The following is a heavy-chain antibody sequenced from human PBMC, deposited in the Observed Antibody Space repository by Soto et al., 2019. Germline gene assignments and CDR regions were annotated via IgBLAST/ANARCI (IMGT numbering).Heavy chain of an antibody. V-gene: IGHV4-30-2*01. D-gene: IGHD1-26*01. CDR1: GDSISSGGYS. CDR2: IFYSGTT. CDR3: ARRYGGNFDY. Sequence: SETLSLTCDVSGDSISSGGYSWNWIRQPPGKGLEWIGIIFYSGTTSYNPSLKSRLTISVDTSKDQFSLNLSSVTAADTAVYYCARRYGGNFDYWGQGTLVTVSS. J-gene: IGHJ4*02.